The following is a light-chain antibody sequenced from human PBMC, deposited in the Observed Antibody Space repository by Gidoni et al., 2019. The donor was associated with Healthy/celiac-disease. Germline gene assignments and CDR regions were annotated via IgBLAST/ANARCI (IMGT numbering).Light chain of an antibody. Sequence: QSVLTQPPPVSVAPGQRVTISCTGSSSNIGAGYDVPWYQQLPGTAPKLLIYGNSNRPSGVPDRFSGSKSGTSASLAITGLQAEDEADYYCQSYDSSLSGYVFGTGTKVTVL. J-gene: IGLJ1*01. CDR2: GNS. CDR1: SSNIGAGYD. V-gene: IGLV1-40*01. CDR3: QSYDSSLSGYV.